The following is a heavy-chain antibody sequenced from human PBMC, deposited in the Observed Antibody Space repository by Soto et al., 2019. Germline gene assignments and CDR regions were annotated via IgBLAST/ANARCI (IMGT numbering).Heavy chain of an antibody. J-gene: IGHJ5*02. Sequence: VKVSCGDSGGTFISYAISWVRQAPGQGLEWMGGIIPIFGTANYAQKFQGRVTITADESTSTAYMELSSLRSEDTAVYYCARLGYCSSPSCYESWFDPWGQGTLVTVSS. CDR1: GGTFISYA. CDR2: IIPIFGTA. D-gene: IGHD2-2*01. CDR3: ARLGYCSSPSCYESWFDP. V-gene: IGHV1-69*01.